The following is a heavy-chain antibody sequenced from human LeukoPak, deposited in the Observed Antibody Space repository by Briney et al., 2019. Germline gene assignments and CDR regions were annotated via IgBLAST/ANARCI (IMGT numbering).Heavy chain of an antibody. J-gene: IGHJ4*02. CDR1: GYDFTSYA. CDR3: ARSTGVPNSQFDY. Sequence: ASVKVSCKASGYDFTSYAMHWVRQAPGQRLEWMGWINAGNGNTKYSQKFQDRVTVTRDTSTSTAYMELRSLRSDDTAVYYCARSTGVPNSQFDYWGQGTLVTVSS. CDR2: INAGNGNT. V-gene: IGHV1-3*01. D-gene: IGHD4-17*01.